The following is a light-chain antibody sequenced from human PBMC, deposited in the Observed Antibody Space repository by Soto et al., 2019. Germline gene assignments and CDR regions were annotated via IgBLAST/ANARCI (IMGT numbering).Light chain of an antibody. V-gene: IGKV2-30*02. Sequence: DVVMTQSPLSLPVTLGQPASISCRSNQSLVHSDGIAYFSWFQQRPGRFPRRLIYKVSNRDSGAPARFSGSGSGTDVALKISRVEAEDVGVYYCMQGTHWPITFGQGTRLEIK. J-gene: IGKJ5*01. CDR2: KVS. CDR1: QSLVHSDGIAY. CDR3: MQGTHWPIT.